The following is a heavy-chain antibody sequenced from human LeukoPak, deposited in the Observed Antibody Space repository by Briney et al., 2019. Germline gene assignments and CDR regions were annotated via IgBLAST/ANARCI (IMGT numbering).Heavy chain of an antibody. CDR3: AKVYGGNRNDAFDI. Sequence: PGRSLRLSCAASGFTLSSYGMHWVRQAPGKGLEWVALILYDGSNKYYADSAKGRFTISRDNSKNTLYLQMNSLRAEDTAVYYCAKVYGGNRNDAFDIWGQGTMVTVSS. J-gene: IGHJ3*02. V-gene: IGHV3-30*18. D-gene: IGHD4-23*01. CDR1: GFTLSSYG. CDR2: ILYDGSNK.